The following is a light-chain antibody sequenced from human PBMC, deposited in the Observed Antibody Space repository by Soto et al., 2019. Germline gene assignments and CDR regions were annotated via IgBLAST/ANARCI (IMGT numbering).Light chain of an antibody. J-gene: IGKJ2*01. CDR2: AAS. V-gene: IGKV1-39*01. CDR3: QQSYSTPRYT. Sequence: DIQMTQSPSSLSASVGARVTITCRASQSISSYLNWYQQKPGKAPKLLIYAASSLQSGVPSRFSVSGSGTDFTLTISSLQPEAFATYYCQQSYSTPRYTFGQGTKLEIK. CDR1: QSISSY.